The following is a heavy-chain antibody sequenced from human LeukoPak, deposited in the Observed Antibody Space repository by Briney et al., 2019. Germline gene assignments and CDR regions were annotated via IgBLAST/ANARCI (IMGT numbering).Heavy chain of an antibody. CDR2: ISSNGGST. Sequence: PGGSLRLSCAASGFTFNSYAMHWVRQAPGKGLEYVSAISSNGGSTYYANPVKGRFTISRDNSKNTLYLQMGSLRAEDMAVYYCARGYCSSTSCYSTAIDYWGQGTLVTVSS. CDR1: GFTFNSYA. D-gene: IGHD2-2*01. CDR3: ARGYCSSTSCYSTAIDY. V-gene: IGHV3-64*01. J-gene: IGHJ4*02.